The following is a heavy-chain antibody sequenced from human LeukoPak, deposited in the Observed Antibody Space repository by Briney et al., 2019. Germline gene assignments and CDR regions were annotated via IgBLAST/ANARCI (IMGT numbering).Heavy chain of an antibody. CDR3: AKDGGLWVSAHWGDS. CDR2: ISSNNII. CDR1: GFSISSYS. J-gene: IGHJ4*02. D-gene: IGHD7-27*01. V-gene: IGHV3-48*01. Sequence: GGSLRLSCAASGFSISSYSMNWVRLAPGKGLEWVSYISSNNIIYYADSVKGRFTVSRDDSKNTLYLQMNSLRAEDTAVYYCAKDGGLWVSAHWGDSWGRGTLVTVSS.